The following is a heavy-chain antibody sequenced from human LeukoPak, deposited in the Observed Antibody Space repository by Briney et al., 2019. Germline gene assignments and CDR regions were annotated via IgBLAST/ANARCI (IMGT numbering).Heavy chain of an antibody. Sequence: GGSLRLSCAASGFTFNRYNMNWVRRAPGKGLEWVSSISTSSSYIYYADSVRGRFTISRDNAKNSLYLQMNSLRAEDMALYYCAKDTDAAAGSVIGAFDIWGQGTMVTVSS. J-gene: IGHJ3*02. D-gene: IGHD6-13*01. V-gene: IGHV3-21*04. CDR3: AKDTDAAAGSVIGAFDI. CDR2: ISTSSSYI. CDR1: GFTFNRYN.